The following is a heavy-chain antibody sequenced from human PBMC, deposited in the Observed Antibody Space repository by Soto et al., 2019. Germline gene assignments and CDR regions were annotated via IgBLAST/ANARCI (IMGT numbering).Heavy chain of an antibody. J-gene: IGHJ2*01. D-gene: IGHD6-13*01. V-gene: IGHV3-9*01. CDR2: ITWNSGTI. CDR1: GFTFDDYV. CDR3: AKDRGWGGAPGTLWDFDL. Sequence: EMQLVESGGGLVQPGRSLRLSCAASGFTFDDYVMHWVRQGPGKGLEWVSSITWNSGTIDYADSVKGRFTISRDNAKSSLYLQLNSLRTEDTAFYYCAKDRGWGGAPGTLWDFDLWGRGTLVTVS.